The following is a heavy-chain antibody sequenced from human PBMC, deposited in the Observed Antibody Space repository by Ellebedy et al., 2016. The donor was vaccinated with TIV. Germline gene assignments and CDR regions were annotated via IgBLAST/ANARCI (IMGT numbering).Heavy chain of an antibody. CDR1: GFTFSGFW. CDR2: IKEDGREK. D-gene: IGHD4/OR15-4a*01. CDR3: ARGYGAD. J-gene: IGHJ4*02. V-gene: IGHV3-7*04. Sequence: GESLKISCSASGFTFSGFWMGWVRQAPGKGLEWVANIKEDGREKYYVDPLKGRFTISRDNAKDTLYLHMNSLRGEDTAMYYCARGYGADWGQGTLVTVSS.